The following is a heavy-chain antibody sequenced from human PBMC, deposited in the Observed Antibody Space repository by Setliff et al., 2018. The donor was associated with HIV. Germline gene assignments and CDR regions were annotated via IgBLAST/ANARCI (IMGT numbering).Heavy chain of an antibody. Sequence: SETLSLTCTVSGASINNYYWNWIQQPSGRGLEWIGRIYPSATGKGLEWIGRMHTSGSANYTPSLQSRVSISLDTSKNHFSLHLRSVTTADTAAYYCARGRPPMGGWGDYFDYCGQGALVTVSS. CDR3: ARGRPPMGGWGDYFDY. V-gene: IGHV4-4*07. D-gene: IGHD3-10*01. J-gene: IGHJ4*02. CDR2: MHTSGSA. CDR1: GASINNYY.